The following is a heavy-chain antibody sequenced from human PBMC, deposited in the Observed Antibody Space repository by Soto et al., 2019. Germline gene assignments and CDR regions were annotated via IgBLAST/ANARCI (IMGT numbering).Heavy chain of an antibody. D-gene: IGHD3-10*01. CDR3: TREGSAPYYYYGMDA. CDR2: INTHNGNT. J-gene: IGHJ6*02. CDR1: GYTFTNYY. Sequence: ASVKVSCKTSGYTFTNYYMHGVRQAPGQGLEWLGWINTHNGNTNYAQNLQGRVIMTADTSTSTAYMELRSLRSDDTAIYYCTREGSAPYYYYGMDAWGQGTTVTVSS. V-gene: IGHV1-18*04.